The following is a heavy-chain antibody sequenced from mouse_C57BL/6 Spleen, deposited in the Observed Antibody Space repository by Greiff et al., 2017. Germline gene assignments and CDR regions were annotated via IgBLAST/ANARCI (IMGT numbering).Heavy chain of an antibody. Sequence: EVKLQESGGDLVKPGGSLKLSCAASGFTFSSYGMSWVRQTPDKRLEWVATISSGGSYTYYPDSVKGRFTISRDNAKNTLYLQMSSLKSEDTAMYYCAREEYYDLAWFAYWGQGTLVTVSA. CDR1: GFTFSSYG. V-gene: IGHV5-6*01. J-gene: IGHJ3*01. D-gene: IGHD2-4*01. CDR2: ISSGGSYT. CDR3: AREEYYDLAWFAY.